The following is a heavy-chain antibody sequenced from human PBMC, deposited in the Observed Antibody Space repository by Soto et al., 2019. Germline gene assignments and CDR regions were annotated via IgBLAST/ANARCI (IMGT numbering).Heavy chain of an antibody. CDR2: IYHSGST. CDR3: ARSVDP. Sequence: PSETLSLTCAVSGGSISSGGYSWSWIRQPPGKGLEWIGYIYHSGSTYYNPSLKSRVTISIDTTDNQFSLKVNSVTAADTAVYYCARSVDPWGQGTVVTVSS. V-gene: IGHV4-30-2*02. J-gene: IGHJ5*02. CDR1: GGSISSGGYS.